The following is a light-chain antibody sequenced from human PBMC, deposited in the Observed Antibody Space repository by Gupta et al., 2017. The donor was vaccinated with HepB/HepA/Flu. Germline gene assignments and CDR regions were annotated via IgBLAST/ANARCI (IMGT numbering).Light chain of an antibody. CDR2: PGS. CDR1: QSISSY. CDR3: QQSYSTPLT. Sequence: IQMTQSPSSLSASVGDRGTITCRASQSISSYLNWYQQKPVKAPKVLIYPGSSLQSGVPSRFSGSGSGTDFTLTISSLQPEDFATYYCQQSYSTPLTFGDGTKVDIK. V-gene: IGKV1-39*01. J-gene: IGKJ3*01.